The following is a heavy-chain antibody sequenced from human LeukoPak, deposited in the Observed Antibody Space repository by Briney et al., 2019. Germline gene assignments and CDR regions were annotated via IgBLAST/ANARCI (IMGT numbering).Heavy chain of an antibody. CDR3: ARDWYHAIDY. Sequence: GGSLRLSCAASGFTFSSYWMSWVRQARGKGLEWVANIKQDGSEKYYVDSVKGRFPISRDNAKTSLYLQMNSLRVDDTAVYYCARDWYHAIDYWGRGTLVTVSS. D-gene: IGHD2-2*01. V-gene: IGHV3-7*01. J-gene: IGHJ4*02. CDR2: IKQDGSEK. CDR1: GFTFSSYW.